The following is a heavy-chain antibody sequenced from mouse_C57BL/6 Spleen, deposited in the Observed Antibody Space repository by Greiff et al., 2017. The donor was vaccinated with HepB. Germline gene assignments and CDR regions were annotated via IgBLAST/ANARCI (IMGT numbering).Heavy chain of an antibody. V-gene: IGHV1-55*01. CDR2: IYPGSGST. J-gene: IGHJ4*01. D-gene: IGHD2-4*01. CDR3: ARPIYYDYDYAMDY. CDR1: GYTFTSYW. Sequence: QVQLQQPGAELVKPGASVKVSCKASGYTFTSYWITWVKQRPGQGLEWIGDIYPGSGSTNYNEKFKSKATLTVDTSSSTAYMQLSSLTSEDSAVYYCARPIYYDYDYAMDYWGQGTSVTVSS.